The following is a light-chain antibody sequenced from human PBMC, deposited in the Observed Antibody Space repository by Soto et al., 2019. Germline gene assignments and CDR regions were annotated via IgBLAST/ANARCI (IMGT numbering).Light chain of an antibody. J-gene: IGKJ1*01. Sequence: AIQMTQSPSYLSASIGDRVTITCRASQDIRNELGWYQQKPGKAPKVLISAASSLEDGVPSRFIVSRSGTDFTLTIRSLRPEDFATYFFLQHYTYPRTFGQGTNVYIK. V-gene: IGKV1-6*01. CDR3: LQHYTYPRT. CDR1: QDIRNE. CDR2: AAS.